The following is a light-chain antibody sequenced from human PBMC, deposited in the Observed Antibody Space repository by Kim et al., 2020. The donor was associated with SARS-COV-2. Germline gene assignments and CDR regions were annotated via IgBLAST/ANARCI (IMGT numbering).Light chain of an antibody. CDR3: TSYRTSATYV. CDR1: NTDVGGYNS. J-gene: IGLJ1*01. V-gene: IGLV2-14*03. CDR2: DVS. Sequence: GQSITISCTGTNTDVGGYNSVSWYQQHPGKVPKLIIFDVSNRPSGVSSRFSGSKSGTTATLIISGLQTDDEADYYCTSYRTSATYVFGTGTKVTVL.